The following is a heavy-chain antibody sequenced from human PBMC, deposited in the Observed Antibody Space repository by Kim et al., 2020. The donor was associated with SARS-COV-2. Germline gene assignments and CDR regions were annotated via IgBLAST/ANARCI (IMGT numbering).Heavy chain of an antibody. CDR1: GGSFSGYY. CDR2: INHSGST. D-gene: IGHD1-26*01. CDR3: SRIIGGATLLNYYYYGMDV. V-gene: IGHV4-34*01. Sequence: SETLSLTCAVYGGSFSGYYWSWIRQPPGKGLEWIGEINHSGSTNYNPSLTSRVTISVDTSKNQFSLKLSSVTAADTAVYYCSRIIGGATLLNYYYYGMDV. J-gene: IGHJ6*01.